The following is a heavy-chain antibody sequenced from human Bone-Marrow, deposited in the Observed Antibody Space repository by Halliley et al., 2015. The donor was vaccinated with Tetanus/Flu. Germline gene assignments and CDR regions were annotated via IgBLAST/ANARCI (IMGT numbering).Heavy chain of an antibody. J-gene: IGHJ6*02. CDR3: AKDRVIGGAGYGMDV. D-gene: IGHD2-21*01. Sequence: ISNDGRKKNYADSVKGRFTTSRENSKNTLFLQMDSLRAEDTAVYFCAKDRVIGGAGYGMDVCGQGTTVTVS. CDR2: ISNDGRKK. V-gene: IGHV3-30*18.